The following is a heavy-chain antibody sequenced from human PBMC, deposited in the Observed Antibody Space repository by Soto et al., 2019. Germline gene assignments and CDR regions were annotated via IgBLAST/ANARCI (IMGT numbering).Heavy chain of an antibody. V-gene: IGHV3-23*01. J-gene: IGHJ4*02. CDR1: GFTFSSYA. CDR2: ISGSGGST. D-gene: IGHD3-22*01. Sequence: GGSLRLSCAASGFTFSSYAMSWVRQAPGKXLEWVSAISGSGGSTYYADSVKGRFTISRDNSKNTLYLQMNSLRAEDTAVYYCAKNGKYYDDSSGYYYCDSYFDYWGQGTLVTVSS. CDR3: AKNGKYYDDSSGYYYCDSYFDY.